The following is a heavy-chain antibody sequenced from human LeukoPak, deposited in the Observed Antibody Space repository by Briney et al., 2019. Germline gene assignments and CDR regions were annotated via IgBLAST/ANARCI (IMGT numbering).Heavy chain of an antibody. Sequence: ASVKVSCKAAGYTFTSDGISWGRQVPGQGLEWMGWIRAYNGNTNYAQKLQGRVTMTTDTSTSTAYMELRSLRSDDTAVYYCARDRYRTFDYWGQGTLVTVSS. J-gene: IGHJ4*02. CDR3: ARDRYRTFDY. D-gene: IGHD1-7*01. CDR1: GYTFTSDG. V-gene: IGHV1-18*01. CDR2: IRAYNGNT.